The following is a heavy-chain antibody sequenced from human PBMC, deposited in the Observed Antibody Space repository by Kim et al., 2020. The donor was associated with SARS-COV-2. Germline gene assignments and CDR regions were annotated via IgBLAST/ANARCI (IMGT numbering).Heavy chain of an antibody. D-gene: IGHD3-16*02. J-gene: IGHJ4*02. CDR3: ARDGRVTSAGLIVPYYFDF. V-gene: IGHV3-30*07. Sequence: QGRFTISRDNSTNTLYLQMNRLRAEDTAVYFCARDGRVTSAGLIVPYYFDFWGQGTLVTVSS.